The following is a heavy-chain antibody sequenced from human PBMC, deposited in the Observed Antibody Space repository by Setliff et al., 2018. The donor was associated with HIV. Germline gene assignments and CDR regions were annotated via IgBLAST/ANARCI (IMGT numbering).Heavy chain of an antibody. Sequence: ASVKVSCKVYGYTLSELSIHWVRQAPGKGLEWMGYFDPQDGETVYAQKFQGRVTLTEDTSTGTAYMELSGLRFEDTAVYYCATLKEQWLSEGGFDYWGQGTLVTVSS. J-gene: IGHJ4*02. D-gene: IGHD6-19*01. V-gene: IGHV1-24*01. CDR1: GYTLSELS. CDR3: ATLKEQWLSEGGFDY. CDR2: FDPQDGET.